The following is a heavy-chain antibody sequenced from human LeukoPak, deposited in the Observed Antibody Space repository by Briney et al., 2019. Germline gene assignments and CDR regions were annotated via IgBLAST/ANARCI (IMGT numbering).Heavy chain of an antibody. CDR2: INPSTAAT. Sequence: GASVKVSCKASGYTFTSYYMHWVRQAPGQGLEWMGIINPSTAATSYAQKFQGRVTMTRDTSTSTVYMELSSPRSEDTAVYYCVRDSGSYSGFDYWGQGTLVTVSS. CDR1: GYTFTSYY. CDR3: VRDSGSYSGFDY. D-gene: IGHD1-26*01. V-gene: IGHV1-46*01. J-gene: IGHJ4*02.